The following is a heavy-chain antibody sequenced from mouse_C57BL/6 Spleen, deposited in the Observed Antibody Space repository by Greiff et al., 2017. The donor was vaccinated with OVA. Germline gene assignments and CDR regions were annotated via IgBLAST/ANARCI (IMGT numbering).Heavy chain of an antibody. CDR3: ARNLGLRPYYFDY. V-gene: IGHV1-69*01. CDR2: IDPSDSYT. Sequence: KESCKASGYTFTSYWMHWVKQRPGQGLEWIGEIDPSDSYTNYNQKFKGKSTLTVDKSSSTAYMQLSSLTSEDSAVYYCARNLGLRPYYFDYWGQGTTLTVSS. CDR1: GYTFTSYW. D-gene: IGHD2-4*01. J-gene: IGHJ2*01.